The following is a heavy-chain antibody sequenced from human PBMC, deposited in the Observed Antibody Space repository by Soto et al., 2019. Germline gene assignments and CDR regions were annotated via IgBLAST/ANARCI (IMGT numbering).Heavy chain of an antibody. J-gene: IGHJ6*02. Sequence: SETLSLTCGVYGGSFRGYYCSWMRQPPGKGLEWIGEINHSGSTNYNPSLKSRVTISVDTSKNQFSLKLSSVTAADTAVYYCARDQLLYYYYGMDVWGQGTTVTVSS. D-gene: IGHD2-2*01. CDR3: ARDQLLYYYYGMDV. CDR1: GGSFRGYY. V-gene: IGHV4-34*01. CDR2: INHSGST.